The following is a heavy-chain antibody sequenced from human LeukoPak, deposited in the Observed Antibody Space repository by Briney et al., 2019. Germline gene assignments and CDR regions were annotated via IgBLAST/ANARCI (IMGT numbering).Heavy chain of an antibody. D-gene: IGHD6-19*01. CDR1: GGSSSGFY. CDR3: ARNWGSGGSYIFDY. Sequence: ASETLSLTCTVSGGSSSGFYWSWIRQPPGKGLEWIGYVYNSEYTSYNPSLKSRVSKSFDTSKNQFSLTLTSVTAADTAVYFCARNWGSGGSYIFDYWGQGTLVTVSS. CDR2: VYNSEYT. V-gene: IGHV4-59*08. J-gene: IGHJ4*02.